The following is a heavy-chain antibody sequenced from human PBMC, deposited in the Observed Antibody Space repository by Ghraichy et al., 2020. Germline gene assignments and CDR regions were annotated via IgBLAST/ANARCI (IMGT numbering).Heavy chain of an antibody. CDR3: ARGAVVRGVAYYMDV. J-gene: IGHJ6*03. Sequence: SETLSLTCAVYGGSFSGYYWSWIRQPPGKGLEWIGEINHSGSTNYNPSLKSRVTISVDTSKNQFSLKLSSVTAADTAVYYCARGAVVRGVAYYMDVWGKGTTVTVSS. D-gene: IGHD3-10*01. CDR1: GGSFSGYY. V-gene: IGHV4-34*01. CDR2: INHSGST.